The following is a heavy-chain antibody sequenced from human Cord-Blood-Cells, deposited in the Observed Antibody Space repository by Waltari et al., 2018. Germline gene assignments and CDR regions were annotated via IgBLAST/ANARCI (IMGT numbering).Heavy chain of an antibody. CDR1: GFTFSSYW. CDR3: ARGGSGWYFDY. V-gene: IGHV3-7*01. J-gene: IGHJ4*02. CDR2: MKQDGSEK. Sequence: EVQLVESGGGLVQPGGSLRLSCAASGFTFSSYWMSWALQDPGKGLGWVANMKQDGSEKYYVDSVKGRFTISRDNAKNSLYLQMNSLGAEDTAVDYCARGGSGWYFDYWGQGTLVTVSS. D-gene: IGHD6-19*01.